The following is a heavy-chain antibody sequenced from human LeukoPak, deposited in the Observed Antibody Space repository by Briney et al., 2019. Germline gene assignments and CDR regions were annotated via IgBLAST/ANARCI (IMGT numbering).Heavy chain of an antibody. CDR3: ARVSGPGMNEYYHL. Sequence: GGSLRLSCAASGITFSGAWMHWVRQAPGKGLVWVSRINDDGSLRRYANSVKGRFTISRDNVKNTLFLQMDSLRAEDTAVYYCARVSGPGMNEYYHLWGQGTLVTVSS. V-gene: IGHV3-74*01. J-gene: IGHJ1*01. CDR1: GITFSGAW. CDR2: INDDGSLR. D-gene: IGHD3-10*01.